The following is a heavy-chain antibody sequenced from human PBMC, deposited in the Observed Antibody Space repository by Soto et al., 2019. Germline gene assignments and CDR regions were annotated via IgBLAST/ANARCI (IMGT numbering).Heavy chain of an antibody. Sequence: GGSLRLSCAASGFTFSSYAMSWVRQAPGKGLEWVSAISGSGGSTYYADSVKGRFTISRDNSKNTLYLQMNSLRAEDTAVYYCAIMRLGGYDLFEYWGQGTLVTVSS. CDR1: GFTFSSYA. CDR3: AIMRLGGYDLFEY. J-gene: IGHJ4*02. V-gene: IGHV3-23*01. D-gene: IGHD5-12*01. CDR2: ISGSGGST.